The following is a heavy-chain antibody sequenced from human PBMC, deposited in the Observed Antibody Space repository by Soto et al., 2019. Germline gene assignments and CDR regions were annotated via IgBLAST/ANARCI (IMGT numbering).Heavy chain of an antibody. D-gene: IGHD2-15*01. Sequence: KPSETLSLTCTVSGGSISSGDYYWSWIRQPPGKGLEWIGSMFYSGLTYYNPSLKSRVTLSVDTSKNQFSVRLNSVTAADTAVYYCAPLSVSLSGPYGIHVWGQGTTVTVSS. CDR1: GGSISSGDYY. CDR2: MFYSGLT. J-gene: IGHJ6*02. V-gene: IGHV4-39*01. CDR3: APLSVSLSGPYGIHV.